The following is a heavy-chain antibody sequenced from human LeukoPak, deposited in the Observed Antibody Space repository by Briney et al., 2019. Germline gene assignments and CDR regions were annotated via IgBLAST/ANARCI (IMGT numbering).Heavy chain of an antibody. CDR1: GFTFSDYY. D-gene: IGHD3-9*01. J-gene: IGHJ6*02. CDR3: ARDAPYYDILTGYTYYYGMDV. CDR2: IMQDGSDK. Sequence: GGSLRLSCAASGFTFSDYYMSWIRQGPGKGLEWVANIMQDGSDKYYVDSVKGRFTISRDNAKNSLYLQMNSLRAEDTAVYYCARDAPYYDILTGYTYYYGMDVWGQGTTVTVSS. V-gene: IGHV3-7*01.